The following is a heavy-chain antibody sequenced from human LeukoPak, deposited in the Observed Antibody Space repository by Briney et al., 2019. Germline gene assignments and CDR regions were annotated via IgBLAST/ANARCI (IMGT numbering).Heavy chain of an antibody. D-gene: IGHD2-15*01. V-gene: IGHV3-30*02. J-gene: IGHJ3*02. Sequence: GGSLRLSCAASGFTFSSYGMHWVRQAPGKGLEWVTFIRYDGSNTNYADSVKGRFTISRDNTKNSLYLQMNSLRAEDTAVYYCAKDGGSDPDSFDIWGQGTMVTVSS. CDR1: GFTFSSYG. CDR2: IRYDGSNT. CDR3: AKDGGSDPDSFDI.